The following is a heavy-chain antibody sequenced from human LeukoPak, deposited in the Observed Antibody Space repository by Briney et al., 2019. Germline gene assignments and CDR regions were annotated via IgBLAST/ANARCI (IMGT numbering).Heavy chain of an antibody. CDR1: GFTFSRYG. CDR3: AEMAVAGPEDY. J-gene: IGHJ4*02. CDR2: ISDDGSNK. Sequence: GRSLRLSCAASGFTFSRYGMHWVRQAPGKGLEWVAVISDDGSNKYYADSVKGRFTISRDNSKNTLYVQMNSLRAEDTAVYYCAEMAVAGPEDYWGQGTLVTVSS. V-gene: IGHV3-30*18. D-gene: IGHD6-19*01.